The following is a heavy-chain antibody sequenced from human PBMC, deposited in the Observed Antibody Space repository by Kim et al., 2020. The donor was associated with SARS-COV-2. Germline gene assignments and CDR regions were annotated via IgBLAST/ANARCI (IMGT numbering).Heavy chain of an antibody. CDR2: ISSSSSTI. V-gene: IGHV3-48*02. D-gene: IGHD1-26*01. CDR1: GFTFSSYS. Sequence: GGSLRLSCAASGFTFSSYSMNWVRQAPGKGLEWVSYISSSSSTIYYADSVKGRFTISRDNAKNSLYLQMNSLRDEDTAVYYCARLLIVGATYYYYGMDVWGQGTTVTVSS. CDR3: ARLLIVGATYYYYGMDV. J-gene: IGHJ6*02.